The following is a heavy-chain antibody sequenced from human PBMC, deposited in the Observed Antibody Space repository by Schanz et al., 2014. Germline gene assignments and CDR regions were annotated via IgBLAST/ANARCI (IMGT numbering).Heavy chain of an antibody. Sequence: EVRLVESGGGLIQPGGSLRLSCAVSGFTVNTNYMSWVRQAPGKGLEWISSMYINSGSTQYADSMKGRFTISRDNAKNSLYLQMNSLRAEDTAVYYCARDYAGFDCWGQGTLVTVSS. CDR2: MYINSGST. V-gene: IGHV3-53*01. CDR1: GFTVNTNY. D-gene: IGHD3-16*01. CDR3: ARDYAGFDC. J-gene: IGHJ4*02.